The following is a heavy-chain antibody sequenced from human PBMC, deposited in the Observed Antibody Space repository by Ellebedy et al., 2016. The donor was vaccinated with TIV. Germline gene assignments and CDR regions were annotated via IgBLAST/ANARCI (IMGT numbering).Heavy chain of an antibody. Sequence: GGSLRLSXAASGFSFSDYDMSWVRQAPGKGLEWVSSISTGSTYYTDSVKGRFTISRDRSKNTLYLQMSSLRVEDTAVYYCAKEPTTSSAFDSWGQGTLVTVSS. CDR3: AKEPTTSSAFDS. CDR1: GFSFSDYD. D-gene: IGHD6-6*01. CDR2: ISTGST. V-gene: IGHV3-23*01. J-gene: IGHJ4*02.